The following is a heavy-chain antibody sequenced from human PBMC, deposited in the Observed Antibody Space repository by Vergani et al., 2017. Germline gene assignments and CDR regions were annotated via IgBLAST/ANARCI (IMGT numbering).Heavy chain of an antibody. V-gene: IGHV3-30*18. J-gene: IGHJ6*02. CDR2: ISYDGSNK. CDR1: GFTFSSYG. Sequence: QVQLVESGGGVVQPGRSLRLSCAASGFTFSSYGMHWVRQAPGKGLEWVAVISYDGSNKYYADSVKGRFTISRDNSKNTLYLQMNSLRAEDTAVYYCAKDSRYCSSTSCDTERYYYYGMDVWGQGP. CDR3: AKDSRYCSSTSCDTERYYYYGMDV. D-gene: IGHD2-2*02.